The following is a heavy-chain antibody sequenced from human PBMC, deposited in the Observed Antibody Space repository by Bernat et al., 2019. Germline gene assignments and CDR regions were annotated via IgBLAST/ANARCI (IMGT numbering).Heavy chain of an antibody. J-gene: IGHJ5*02. CDR2: IHTGNGGT. CDR1: GYTFTTYF. V-gene: IGHV1-3*04. D-gene: IGHD6-6*01. CDR3: ARTSSASNWLDP. Sequence: QVQLVQSGAEVNKPGASVLVSCKASGYTFTTYFIHWVRQAPGQGLEWMGYIHTGNGGTKYSENFQGRVTITRDTSASTGYMELSSLTSEDTAVYYCARTSSASNWLDPWGQGTLVTVSS.